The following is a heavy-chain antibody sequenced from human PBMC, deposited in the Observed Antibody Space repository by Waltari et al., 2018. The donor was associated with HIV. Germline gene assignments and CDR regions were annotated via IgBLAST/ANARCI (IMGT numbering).Heavy chain of an antibody. CDR2: INVGSIVG. V-gene: IGHV1-3*01. CDR3: AGGSDWLVNVLEI. Sequence: QVQLVQSGAEVKKPGTSVKVSCRASGNNFKNNDVHWVRQAPGQGLEWLGCINVGSIVGRYAPLFQGRVSVTRDTSETTVLMELRSLKSEDTAVYFCAGGSDWLVNVLEIWGQGTLVTVST. D-gene: IGHD6-19*01. J-gene: IGHJ4*02. CDR1: GNNFKNND.